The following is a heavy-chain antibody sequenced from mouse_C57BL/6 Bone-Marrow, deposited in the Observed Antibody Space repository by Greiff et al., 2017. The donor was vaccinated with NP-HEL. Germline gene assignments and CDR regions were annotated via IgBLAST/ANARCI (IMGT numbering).Heavy chain of an antibody. D-gene: IGHD3-2*02. Sequence: VQLQQSGPELVKPGASVKISCKASGYSFTDYNMNWVKQSNGKSLEWIGVINPNYGTTSYNQKFKGKATLTVDQSSSTAYMQLNSLTSEDSAVYYCARREVRTAQAEVFAYWGQGTLVTVSA. CDR1: GYSFTDYN. CDR3: ARREVRTAQAEVFAY. CDR2: INPNYGTT. V-gene: IGHV1-39*01. J-gene: IGHJ3*01.